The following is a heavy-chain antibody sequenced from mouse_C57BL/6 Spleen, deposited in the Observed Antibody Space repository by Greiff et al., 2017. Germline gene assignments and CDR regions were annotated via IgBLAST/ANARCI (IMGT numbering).Heavy chain of an antibody. V-gene: IGHV1-59*01. CDR3: ARRGPYCGSHWDFDV. CDR2: IDPSASYT. J-gene: IGHJ1*03. D-gene: IGHD1-1*01. Sequence: PGQGLEWIGVIDPSASYTNYNQKFKGKATLTVDTSSSTAYMQLSSLTSEDAAVYYCARRGPYCGSHWDFDVWGTGTTVTVSS.